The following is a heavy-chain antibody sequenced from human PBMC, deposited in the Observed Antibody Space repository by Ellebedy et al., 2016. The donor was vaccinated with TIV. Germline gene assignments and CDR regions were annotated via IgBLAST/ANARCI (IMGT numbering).Heavy chain of an antibody. J-gene: IGHJ6*03. Sequence: SLKISXAASGFTFDDYAMHWVRQAPGKGLEWVSGISWNSGSTGYADSVKGRFTISRDNAKNSLYLQMNSLRAEDTALYYCVKGITMFVSPMDVWGKGTTVTVSS. V-gene: IGHV3-9*01. D-gene: IGHD3-3*01. CDR1: GFTFDDYA. CDR3: VKGITMFVSPMDV. CDR2: ISWNSGST.